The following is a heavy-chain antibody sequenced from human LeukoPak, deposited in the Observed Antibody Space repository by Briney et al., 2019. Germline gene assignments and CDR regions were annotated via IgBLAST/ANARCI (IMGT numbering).Heavy chain of an antibody. J-gene: IGHJ6*04. D-gene: IGHD6-13*01. CDR3: ARYSSSWPYYYYGMGV. CDR1: GGSFSGYY. Sequence: PSETLSLTCAVYGGSFSGYYWSWIRQPPGKGLEWIGEINHSGSTNYNPSLKSRVTISVDTSKNQFSLKLSSVTAADTAVYYCARYSSSWPYYYYGMGVWGKGTTVTVSS. V-gene: IGHV4-34*01. CDR2: INHSGST.